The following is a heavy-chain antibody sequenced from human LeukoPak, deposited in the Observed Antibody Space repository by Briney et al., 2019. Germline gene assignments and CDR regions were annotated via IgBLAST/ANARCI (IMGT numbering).Heavy chain of an antibody. V-gene: IGHV4-59*12. CDR1: GGSISSYY. CDR3: ARGVYYDSSGYYEPIVAVPKRPYYFDY. CDR2: IYYSGST. D-gene: IGHD3-22*01. J-gene: IGHJ4*02. Sequence: SETLTLTCTVSGGSISSYYWSWIRQPPGKGLEWIGYIYYSGSTNYNPSLKSRVTISVDTSKNQFSLKLSSVTAADTAVYYCARGVYYDSSGYYEPIVAVPKRPYYFDYWGQGTLVTVSS.